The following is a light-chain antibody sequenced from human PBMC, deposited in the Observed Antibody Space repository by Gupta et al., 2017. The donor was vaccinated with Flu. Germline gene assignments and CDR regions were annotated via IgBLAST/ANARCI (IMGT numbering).Light chain of an antibody. Sequence: SITISCTGTSSDVGRFNVVSWYQQHPGKAHKLIIYEARKRPSGVSNRFSGAKAGNTASLTIPGLQAEDEADYFCCSYAGSDLYVFGTGTAVTIL. CDR2: EAR. CDR1: SSDVGRFNV. CDR3: CSYAGSDLYV. J-gene: IGLJ1*01. V-gene: IGLV2-23*01.